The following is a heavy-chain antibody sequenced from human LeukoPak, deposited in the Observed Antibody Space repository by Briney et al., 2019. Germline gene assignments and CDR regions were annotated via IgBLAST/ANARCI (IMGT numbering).Heavy chain of an antibody. CDR2: IYYSGST. CDR3: AREEVLSSIAFDI. Sequence: PSETLSLTCTVSGDSISSFYWSWIRQPPGKGLELIGYIYYSGSTYYNPSLKSRVTISVDTSKNQFSLKLSSVTAADTAVYYCAREEVLSSIAFDIWGQGTMVTVSS. J-gene: IGHJ3*02. D-gene: IGHD2-2*01. V-gene: IGHV4-59*12. CDR1: GDSISSFY.